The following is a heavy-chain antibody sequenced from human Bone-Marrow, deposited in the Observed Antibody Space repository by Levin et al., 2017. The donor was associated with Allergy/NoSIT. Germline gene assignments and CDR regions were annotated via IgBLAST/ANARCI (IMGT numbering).Heavy chain of an antibody. D-gene: IGHD3-3*01. Sequence: LPSETLSLTCAASGFTFTNYAMTWVRQAPGKGLEWVSSISGSSGNTFYANSVKGRFTLSRDNSKNTVYLQMNSLRAEDTARYYCAKEGSGLKGNLMYYYGMDVWGQGTTVTVSS. CDR2: ISGSSGNT. V-gene: IGHV3-23*01. CDR1: GFTFTNYA. J-gene: IGHJ6*02. CDR3: AKEGSGLKGNLMYYYGMDV.